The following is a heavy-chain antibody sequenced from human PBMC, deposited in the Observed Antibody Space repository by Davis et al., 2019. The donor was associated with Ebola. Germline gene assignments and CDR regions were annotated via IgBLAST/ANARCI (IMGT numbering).Heavy chain of an antibody. D-gene: IGHD2-8*02. Sequence: PGGSLRLSCAASGFTVSSNYMSWVRQAPGKGLEWVSVIYNGGSTYYADSVKGRFTISRDNSKNTLYLQMNSLRAEDTAVYYCAKGAILYWWCMLDWGQGTLVTVSS. V-gene: IGHV3-53*05. J-gene: IGHJ4*02. CDR1: GFTVSSNY. CDR3: AKGAILYWWCMLD. CDR2: IYNGGST.